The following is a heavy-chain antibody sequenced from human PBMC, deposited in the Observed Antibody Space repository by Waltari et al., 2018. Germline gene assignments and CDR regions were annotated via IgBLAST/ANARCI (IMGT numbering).Heavy chain of an antibody. CDR1: GLIISDYA. CDR3: IRPFEMGID. Sequence: EVQLVESGGALVQPGGSLKLSCSASGLIISDYAIHWVRQGSGKGPEWVGRIRSRFKGDATAYGESVQGRFTISRDDSKNTVYLEMNSLKTDDTAVYYCIRPFEMGIDWGQGTLVTVSS. D-gene: IGHD7-27*01. V-gene: IGHV3-73*01. CDR2: IRSRFKGDAT. J-gene: IGHJ4*02.